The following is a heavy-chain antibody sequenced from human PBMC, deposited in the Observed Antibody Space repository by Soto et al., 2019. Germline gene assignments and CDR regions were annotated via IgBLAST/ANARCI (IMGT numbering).Heavy chain of an antibody. CDR3: ARLDYYDSSGYDY. J-gene: IGHJ4*02. CDR1: GGSFSGYY. Sequence: ETLSLTCAVYGGSFSGYYWSWIRQPPGKGLEWIGEINHSGSTNYNPSLKSRVTISVDTSKNQFSLKLSSVTAADTAVYYCARLDYYDSSGYDYWGQGTLVTVSS. D-gene: IGHD3-22*01. CDR2: INHSGST. V-gene: IGHV4-34*01.